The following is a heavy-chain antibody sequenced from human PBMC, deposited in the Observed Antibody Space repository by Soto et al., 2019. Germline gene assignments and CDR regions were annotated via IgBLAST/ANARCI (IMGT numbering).Heavy chain of an antibody. CDR3: ARDGWLLSEDAFDI. CDR2: TYYRSKWYN. CDR1: VDSVSSDSAA. V-gene: IGHV6-1*01. D-gene: IGHD2-21*02. J-gene: IGHJ3*02. Sequence: PSQTLSLTCAISVDSVSSDSAAWNWIRQSPSRGLEWLGRTYYRSKWYNDYAVSVKSRITINPDTSKNQFSLQLNSVTPEDTAVYYCARDGWLLSEDAFDIWGQGTMVTVSS.